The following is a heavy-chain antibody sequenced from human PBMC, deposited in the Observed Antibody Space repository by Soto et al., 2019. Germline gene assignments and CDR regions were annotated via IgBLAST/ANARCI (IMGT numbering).Heavy chain of an antibody. J-gene: IGHJ2*01. D-gene: IGHD1-26*01. CDR3: AKKRGATGSWFFDI. CDR1: GFIFANYA. Sequence: EVQLLESGGGLVQPGGSLTLSCAASGFIFANYAVTWVRQAPGKGLEWVSSISNSGVPYYADSVKGRFTISRDNSKNTLFLQMNRLRVDDTAVFYCAKKRGATGSWFFDIWGRGTLVTVSS. CDR2: ISNSGVP. V-gene: IGHV3-23*01.